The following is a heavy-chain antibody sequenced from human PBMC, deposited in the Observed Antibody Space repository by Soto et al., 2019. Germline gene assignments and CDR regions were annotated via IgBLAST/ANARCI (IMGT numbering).Heavy chain of an antibody. CDR2: ISGGGDAT. Sequence: EVQLLESGGGLLQPGGSLRPSCAASGFTFGGYAMNWVRQAPGKGLEWVSGISGGGDATFYTDSVKGRFTISRDNSGNTLYLQMNSLRAEDTAVYFCGRKSQGSVTVTGNWYFDLWGRGTLVTVSS. CDR1: GFTFGGYA. V-gene: IGHV3-23*01. CDR3: GRKSQGSVTVTGNWYFDL. J-gene: IGHJ2*01. D-gene: IGHD4-17*01.